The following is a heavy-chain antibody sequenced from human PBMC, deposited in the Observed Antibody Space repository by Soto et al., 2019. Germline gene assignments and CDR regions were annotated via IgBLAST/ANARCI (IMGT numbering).Heavy chain of an antibody. Sequence: QVQLVESGGGVVQPGRSLRLSCAASGFTFSSYGMHWVRQAPGKGLEWVAVISYDGSNKYYADSVKGRFTISRDNSKNTLYLQMNSLRAEDTAVYYCAKDHRGEVIWFDPWGQGTLVTVSS. CDR1: GFTFSSYG. CDR2: ISYDGSNK. D-gene: IGHD2-21*01. CDR3: AKDHRGEVIWFDP. V-gene: IGHV3-30*18. J-gene: IGHJ5*02.